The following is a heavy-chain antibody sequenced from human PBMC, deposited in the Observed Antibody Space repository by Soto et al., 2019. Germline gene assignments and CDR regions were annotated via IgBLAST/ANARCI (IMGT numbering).Heavy chain of an antibody. CDR2: INPDNGNT. D-gene: IGHD2-15*01. CDR3: ARGIATGQLDP. Sequence: VASVKVSCKASGYTFTRYTMNWVRQAPGQRLEWMGRINPDNGNTKSSQKFQDRVIITRDTSASTAYMDLSSLRSEDTAVYYCARGIATGQLDPWGQGTLVTVSS. J-gene: IGHJ5*02. V-gene: IGHV1-3*01. CDR1: GYTFTRYT.